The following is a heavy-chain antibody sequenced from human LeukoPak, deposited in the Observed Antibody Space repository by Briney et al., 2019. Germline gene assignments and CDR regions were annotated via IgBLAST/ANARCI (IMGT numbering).Heavy chain of an antibody. J-gene: IGHJ6*03. V-gene: IGHV4-4*09. CDR2: IYTSGST. CDR3: ARGGTMVRGVTDYYYYYYMDV. CDR1: GGSISSYY. Sequence: SETLSLTCTVSGGSISSYYWSWIRQPPGKGLEWIGYIYTSGSTNYNPSLKSRVTISVDTSKNQFSLKLSSVTAADTAVYYCARGGTMVRGVTDYYYYYYMDVWGKGTTVTVSS. D-gene: IGHD3-10*01.